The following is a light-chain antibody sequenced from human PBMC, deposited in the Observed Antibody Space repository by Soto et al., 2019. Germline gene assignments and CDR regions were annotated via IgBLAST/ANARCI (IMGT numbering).Light chain of an antibody. Sequence: DIQMTQSPSSLSASIGGRVTITCRASQNITNYLNWCQQTPGKAPKLLIYATSNLQRGVPSRFSGRGSGTDFTLTISSLQREDFATYYCQQTYSPLITFGQGTRLEIK. J-gene: IGKJ5*01. V-gene: IGKV1-39*01. CDR2: ATS. CDR1: QNITNY. CDR3: QQTYSPLIT.